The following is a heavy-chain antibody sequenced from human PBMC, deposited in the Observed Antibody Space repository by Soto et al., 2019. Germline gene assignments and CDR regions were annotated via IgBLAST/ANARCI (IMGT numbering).Heavy chain of an antibody. Sequence: QVQLVQSGAEVKKPGSSVKVSCKASGGSFRREAINWVRQAPGPGPEWMGGILPIFGTADYAQKFQGRVKSTAAVSTTTAYMALSSLRFEDTAVYYCARGHVLGGNSDAFEVWGQGTMVIVSS. J-gene: IGHJ3*01. CDR2: ILPIFGTA. CDR3: ARGHVLGGNSDAFEV. CDR1: GGSFRREA. D-gene: IGHD2-15*01. V-gene: IGHV1-69*12.